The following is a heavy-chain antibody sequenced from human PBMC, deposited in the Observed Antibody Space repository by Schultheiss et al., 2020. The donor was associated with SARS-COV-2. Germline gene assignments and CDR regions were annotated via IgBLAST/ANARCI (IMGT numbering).Heavy chain of an antibody. CDR3: AKEHSSSSLWYFDS. D-gene: IGHD6-6*01. V-gene: IGHV3-23*01. CDR1: GFTFSSCA. CDR2: IEGSGGTT. J-gene: IGHJ4*02. Sequence: GGSLRLSCAASGFTFSSCAMSWVRQAPGKGLEWVSTIEGSGGTTYYADSVKGRFTTSRDNSKNTLYLQMDNLRAEDTAVYYCAKEHSSSSLWYFDSWGQGTLVTVS.